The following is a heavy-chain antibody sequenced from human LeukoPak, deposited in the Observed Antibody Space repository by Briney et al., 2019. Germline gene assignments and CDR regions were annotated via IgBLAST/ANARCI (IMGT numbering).Heavy chain of an antibody. CDR3: ARHRSFPGDYFDY. J-gene: IGHJ4*02. D-gene: IGHD1-26*01. V-gene: IGHV4-39*01. CDR2: IYYSGST. CDR1: GGSISSSSYS. Sequence: SETLSLTCTVSGGSISSSSYSWGWIRQPPGKGLEWIGSIYYSGSTYYNPSLKSRVTISVDTSKNQFSLKLSSVTAADTAVYYCARHRSFPGDYFDYWGQGTLVTVSS.